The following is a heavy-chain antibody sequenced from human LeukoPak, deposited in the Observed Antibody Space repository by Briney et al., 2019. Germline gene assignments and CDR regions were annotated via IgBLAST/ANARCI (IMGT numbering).Heavy chain of an antibody. V-gene: IGHV4-30-4*01. CDR1: GGSIKSFDYY. Sequence: SQTLSLTCTVSGGSIKSFDYYWSWIRQSPGKGLEWIGYRYYSGSTYNNPSLKSRVTISLDTSKTQSTPKVRSMTAANTAVYYCARVVLSCRDYYLDSWGQGTLVTVSS. CDR2: RYYSGST. J-gene: IGHJ4*02. D-gene: IGHD2-2*01. CDR3: ARVVLSCRDYYLDS.